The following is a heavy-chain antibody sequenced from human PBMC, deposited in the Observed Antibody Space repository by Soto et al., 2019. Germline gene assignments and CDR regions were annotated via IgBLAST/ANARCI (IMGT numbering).Heavy chain of an antibody. CDR2: IKQDGSEK. CDR3: ARDSLGDCTSTSCYWSEDY. D-gene: IGHD2-2*01. Sequence: EVQLVESGGGLVQPGGSLRLSCSASGFTFSTYWMSWVRQAPGKGLEWVANIKQDGSEKYYVDSVKGRFTISRDNAKNPVYLQMNSLSAEDTAVYYCARDSLGDCTSTSCYWSEDYWGQGTLVTVSS. V-gene: IGHV3-7*03. J-gene: IGHJ4*02. CDR1: GFTFSTYW.